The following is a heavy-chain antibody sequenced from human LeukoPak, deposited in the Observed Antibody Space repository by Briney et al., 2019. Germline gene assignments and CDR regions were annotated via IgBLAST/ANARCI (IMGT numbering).Heavy chain of an antibody. Sequence: SVKVSCKSSGGTFSSYAISWVRQAPGQGLEWMGVIIPIFGTANYAQKFQGRVTITTDESTDTAYMEVSSVRSEDTAVYYCASNYGGNSDYWGQGTLVTVSS. D-gene: IGHD4-23*01. CDR1: GGTFSSYA. V-gene: IGHV1-69*05. CDR2: IIPIFGTA. J-gene: IGHJ4*02. CDR3: ASNYGGNSDY.